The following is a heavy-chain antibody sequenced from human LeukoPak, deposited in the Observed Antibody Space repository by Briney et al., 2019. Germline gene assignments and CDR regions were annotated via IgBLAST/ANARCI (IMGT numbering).Heavy chain of an antibody. Sequence: SLRLSCAASGFTFDYYAMHWVRQAPGKGLEWVSGISLNSVKTGYADSVKGRFIISRDNAKNPLYLQMNSLRTEDTASYYCVKDDGWYSWGQGTMVTVSS. CDR1: GFTFDYYA. CDR3: VKDDGWYS. CDR2: ISLNSVKT. J-gene: IGHJ3*01. V-gene: IGHV3-9*01. D-gene: IGHD2-15*01.